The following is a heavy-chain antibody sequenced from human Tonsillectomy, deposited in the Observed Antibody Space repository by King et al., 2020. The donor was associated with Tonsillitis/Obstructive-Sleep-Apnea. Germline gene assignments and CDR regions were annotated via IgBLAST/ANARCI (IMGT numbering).Heavy chain of an antibody. D-gene: IGHD2-2*01. V-gene: IGHV1-2*02. Sequence: VQLVESGADVKXPXASVKVSCKASGYTFTGYYMHWVRXAPGQGLEWXXXXXPNSGGTNYAQKFQGRVTMTRDXSISTAYMELSRLRSDDTAVYYCARQEGTSCYGYWGQGTLVTVSS. CDR3: ARQEGTSCYGY. CDR2: XXPNSGGT. J-gene: IGHJ4*02. CDR1: GYTFTGYY.